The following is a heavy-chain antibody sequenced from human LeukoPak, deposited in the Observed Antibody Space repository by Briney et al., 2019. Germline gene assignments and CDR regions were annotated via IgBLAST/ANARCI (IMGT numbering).Heavy chain of an antibody. CDR1: GFTFSSYW. J-gene: IGHJ4*02. Sequence: PGGSLRLSCAACGFTFSSYWMHWVRQAPGKGLVWVSRSNSDGSSTNYADSVKGRFTISRDNAKNTLYLQMNSLRARYTAVYYCARGRDYPFDYWAQGTLVSVSS. CDR3: ARGRDYPFDY. CDR2: SNSDGSST. D-gene: IGHD4-17*01. V-gene: IGHV3-74*01.